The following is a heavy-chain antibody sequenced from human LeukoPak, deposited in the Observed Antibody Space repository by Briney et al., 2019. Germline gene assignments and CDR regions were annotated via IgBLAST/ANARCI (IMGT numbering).Heavy chain of an antibody. D-gene: IGHD1-26*01. J-gene: IGHJ4*02. V-gene: IGHV3-23*01. CDR3: AKPSVGGATGFDS. CDR2: ISGSGDTT. Sequence: GGSLRLSCAVSGFTFSAYAMSWFRQAPGKGLEWASAISGSGDTTTSADSVKGRFTISRDNSKNMLYLHMNSLRDDDTAVYYCAKPSVGGATGFDSWGQGTLVTVSS. CDR1: GFTFSAYA.